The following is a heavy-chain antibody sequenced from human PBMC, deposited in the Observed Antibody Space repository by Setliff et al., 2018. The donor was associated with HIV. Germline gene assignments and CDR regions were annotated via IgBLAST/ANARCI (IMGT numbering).Heavy chain of an antibody. CDR2: LNHHGGDYP. V-gene: IGHV3-20*04. CDR1: GFIFDDYA. D-gene: IGHD3-16*02. CDR3: ARQTFYLSGSYRLYYFDY. Sequence: LRLSCVVSGFIFDDYAMSWVRLAPGKGLEWVSGLNHHGGDYPAYADSVKGRFTISRDNAKNSLYLQMNNLRAEDTAFYYCARQTFYLSGSYRLYYFDYWGPGTLVTVSS. J-gene: IGHJ4*02.